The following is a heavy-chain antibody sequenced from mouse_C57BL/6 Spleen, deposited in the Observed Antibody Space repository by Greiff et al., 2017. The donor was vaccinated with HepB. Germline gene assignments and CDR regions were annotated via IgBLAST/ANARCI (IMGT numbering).Heavy chain of an antibody. CDR2: INPNNGGT. J-gene: IGHJ4*01. CDR1: GYTFTDYY. CDR3: ASGLPPYYYAMDY. Sequence: VQLQQSGPELVKPGASVKISCKASGYTFTDYYMNWVKQSHGKSLEWIGDINPNNGGTSYNQKFKGKATLTVDKSSSTAYMELRSLTSEDSAVYYCASGLPPYYYAMDYWGQGTSVTVSS. D-gene: IGHD2-4*01. V-gene: IGHV1-26*01.